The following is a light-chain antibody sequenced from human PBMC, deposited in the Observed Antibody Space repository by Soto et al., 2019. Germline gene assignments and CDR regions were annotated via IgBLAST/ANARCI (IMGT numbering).Light chain of an antibody. Sequence: AIRMTQSPSSLSASTGDTVTITCRASQDIGSVLAWYQQKPGTAPKVLISGASNLHGGVPSRFSVIGSRTDLTITITHLQSEDGETYDGQHYLNYPITFGQGTRLEIK. CDR1: QDIGSV. J-gene: IGKJ5*01. V-gene: IGKV1-8*01. CDR3: QHYLNYPIT. CDR2: GAS.